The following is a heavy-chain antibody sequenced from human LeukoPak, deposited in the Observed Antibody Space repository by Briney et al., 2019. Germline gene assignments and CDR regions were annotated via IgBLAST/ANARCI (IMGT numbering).Heavy chain of an antibody. CDR3: TTEFKELGSFFYFYYMDV. D-gene: IGHD3-10*01. CDR1: GFTFSSYE. V-gene: IGHV3-15*01. J-gene: IGHJ6*03. Sequence: GGSLRLSCAASGFTFSSYEMNWVRQAPGKGLEWVSRIKSKSEGGTTDYAAPAKGRFTISRDDSKNALFLQLDSLKSDDTAIYYCTTEFKELGSFFYFYYMDVWGTGTTVTISS. CDR2: IKSKSEGGTT.